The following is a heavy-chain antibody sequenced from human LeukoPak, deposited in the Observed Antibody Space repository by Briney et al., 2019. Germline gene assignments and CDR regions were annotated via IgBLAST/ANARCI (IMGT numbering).Heavy chain of an antibody. CDR1: GGTFISYT. CDR2: IIPILGIA. Sequence: SXXVSCKASGGTFISYTISWVGQAPGQGQEWMGRIIPILGIANYAQKFQGRVTITADKSTSTAYMELSSLRSEDTAVYYCARDGDYDFWSGYYKDGYYFDYWGQGTLVTVSS. J-gene: IGHJ4*02. V-gene: IGHV1-69*04. D-gene: IGHD3-3*01. CDR3: ARDGDYDFWSGYYKDGYYFDY.